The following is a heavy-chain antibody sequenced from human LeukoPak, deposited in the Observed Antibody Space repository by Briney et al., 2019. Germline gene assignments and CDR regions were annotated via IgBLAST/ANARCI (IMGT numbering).Heavy chain of an antibody. J-gene: IGHJ4*02. Sequence: GGSLRLSCAASGFTLSSYAMSWVRQAPGKGLEWVSAISGSGDTTYYADSVKGRFTISRDSSRNTLYLHMNSLRAEDTAVYYCAKDRAIATGIGEFDYWGQGTLVTVSS. V-gene: IGHV3-23*01. CDR3: AKDRAIATGIGEFDY. CDR1: GFTLSSYA. D-gene: IGHD6-13*01. CDR2: ISGSGDTT.